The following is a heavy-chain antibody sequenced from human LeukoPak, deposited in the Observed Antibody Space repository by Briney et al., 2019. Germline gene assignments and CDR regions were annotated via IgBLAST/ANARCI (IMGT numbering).Heavy chain of an antibody. V-gene: IGHV3-7*01. CDR3: ARAVAGISEYYFGY. J-gene: IGHJ4*02. CDR2: IKQDGSEK. CDR1: GFTFSSYW. D-gene: IGHD6-19*01. Sequence: QPGGSLRLSCAASGFTFSSYWMSWVRQAPGKGLEWVANIKQDGSEKYYVDSVKGRFTISRDNAKNSLYLQMNSLRAEDTAVYYCARAVAGISEYYFGYWGQGTLVTVSS.